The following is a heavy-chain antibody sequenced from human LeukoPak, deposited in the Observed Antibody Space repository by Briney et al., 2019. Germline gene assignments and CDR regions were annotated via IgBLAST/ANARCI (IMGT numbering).Heavy chain of an antibody. D-gene: IGHD6-19*01. J-gene: IGHJ4*02. Sequence: ASVKVSCKASGGTFSSYAISWVRQAPGQGLEWMGRIIPILGIANYAQKFQGRVTITADKSTSTAYMELSSLRSEDTAVYYCASSRAVAAYAFDYWGQGTLVTVSS. V-gene: IGHV1-69*04. CDR2: IIPILGIA. CDR3: ASSRAVAAYAFDY. CDR1: GGTFSSYA.